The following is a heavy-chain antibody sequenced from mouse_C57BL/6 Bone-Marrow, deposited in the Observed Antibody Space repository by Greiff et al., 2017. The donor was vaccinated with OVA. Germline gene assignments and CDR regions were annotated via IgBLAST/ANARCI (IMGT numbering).Heavy chain of an antibody. CDR1: GYTFTSYW. CDR2: INPSNGGT. J-gene: IGHJ3*01. D-gene: IGHD1-1*01. CDR3: ARERAIYYYGSRSWFAY. Sequence: VQLQQPGTELVKPGASVKLSCKASGYTFTSYWMHWVKQRPGQGLEWIGNINPSNGGTNYNEKFKSKATRTVDKSSSTAYMQLSSLTSEDSAVYYCARERAIYYYGSRSWFAYWGQGTLVTVSA. V-gene: IGHV1-53*01.